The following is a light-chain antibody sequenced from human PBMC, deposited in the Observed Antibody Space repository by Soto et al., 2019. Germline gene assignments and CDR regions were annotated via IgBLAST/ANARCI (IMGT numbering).Light chain of an antibody. Sequence: EILVSQSPATLSVSPGERATLSCRASQSVSSNLAWYQQKPGQAPRLLIYGASTRAAGIPARFSGSGSGTEFTLTISSLKSEDFAVYYCQQYNNWPPWTFGQGTKV. V-gene: IGKV3-15*01. CDR1: QSVSSN. CDR2: GAS. CDR3: QQYNNWPPWT. J-gene: IGKJ1*01.